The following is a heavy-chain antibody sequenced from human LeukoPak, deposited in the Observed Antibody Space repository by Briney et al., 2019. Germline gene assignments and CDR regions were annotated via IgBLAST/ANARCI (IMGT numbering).Heavy chain of an antibody. CDR1: GYTFTSYY. Sequence: ASVTVSCKASGYTFTSYYMHWVRQAPGQGLEWMGIINPSGGSTSYAQKFQGRVTMTRDTSTSTVYMELSSLRSEDTAVYYCARWDDSSGYYYAPLFDYWGQGTLVTVSS. J-gene: IGHJ4*02. CDR2: INPSGGST. CDR3: ARWDDSSGYYYAPLFDY. D-gene: IGHD3-22*01. V-gene: IGHV1-46*01.